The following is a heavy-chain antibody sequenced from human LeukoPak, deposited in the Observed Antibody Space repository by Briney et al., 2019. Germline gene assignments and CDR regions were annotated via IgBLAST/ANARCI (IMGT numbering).Heavy chain of an antibody. Sequence: SGTLSLTCAVYGGSFSGYYWSWIRQPPGKGLEWIGYIYYSGSTNYNPSLKSRVTISVDTSKNQFSLKLSSVTAADTAVYYCARGSIAVLSSYYFDYWGQGTLVTVSS. CDR3: ARGSIAVLSSYYFDY. D-gene: IGHD6-19*01. V-gene: IGHV4-59*01. CDR1: GGSFSGYY. J-gene: IGHJ4*02. CDR2: IYYSGST.